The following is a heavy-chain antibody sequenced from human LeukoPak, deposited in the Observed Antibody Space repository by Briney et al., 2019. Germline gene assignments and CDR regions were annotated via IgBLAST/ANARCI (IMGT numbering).Heavy chain of an antibody. J-gene: IGHJ4*02. V-gene: IGHV3-30*18. D-gene: IGHD6-6*01. CDR1: GFTFSNAW. CDR3: AKGGSSSIDH. Sequence: PGGSLRLSCAASGFTFSNAWMNWVRQAPGKGLEWVATISYDGSNKYYADSVKGRFTISRDSSKNTLYLQINSLRTEDTAMFYCAKGGSSSIDHWGQGTLVTVSS. CDR2: ISYDGSNK.